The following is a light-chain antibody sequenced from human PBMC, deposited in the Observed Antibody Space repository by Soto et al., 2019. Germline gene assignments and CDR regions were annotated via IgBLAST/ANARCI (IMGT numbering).Light chain of an antibody. CDR2: DAS. CDR3: QHWRT. J-gene: IGKJ1*01. CDR1: QNINNW. V-gene: IGKV1-5*01. Sequence: DIQMTQSPSTLSASIGDRVTITCRASQNINNWIAWYQQNPWKAPKFLIYDASTLESGVPSRFSGSGFGTEFSLPSSSLQPDDVGSYYGQHWRTFGQGNKVEMK.